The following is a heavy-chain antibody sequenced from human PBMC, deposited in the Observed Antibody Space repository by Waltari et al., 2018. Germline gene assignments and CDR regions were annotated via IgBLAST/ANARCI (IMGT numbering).Heavy chain of an antibody. Sequence: QVQLQQWGAGLLKPSETLSLTCAVYGGSFSGYYWCWIRQPPGKGLEWIGEINHSGSTNYNPSLKSRVTISVDTSKNQFSLKLSSVTAADTAVYYCASTSVVVAADTNFDYWGQGTLVTVSS. CDR3: ASTSVVVAADTNFDY. V-gene: IGHV4-34*01. CDR2: INHSGST. J-gene: IGHJ4*02. CDR1: GGSFSGYY. D-gene: IGHD2-15*01.